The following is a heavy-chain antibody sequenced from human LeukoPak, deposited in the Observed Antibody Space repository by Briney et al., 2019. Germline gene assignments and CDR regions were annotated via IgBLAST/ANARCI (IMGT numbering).Heavy chain of an antibody. J-gene: IGHJ3*02. CDR3: ARDYYNDYEDTLDI. CDR2: VSGYDGRT. CDR1: GYSFASYG. Sequence: AASVKVSCKASGYSFASYGISWVRQAPGQGLKWVGWVSGYDGRTNYAQNLKGRVTVTAETSTSTVYMELRSLRSDDTAIYYCARDYYNDYEDTLDIWGQGTMVTVSS. V-gene: IGHV1-18*01. D-gene: IGHD4-11*01.